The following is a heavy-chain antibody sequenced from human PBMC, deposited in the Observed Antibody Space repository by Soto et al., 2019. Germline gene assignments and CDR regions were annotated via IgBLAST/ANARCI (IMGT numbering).Heavy chain of an antibody. D-gene: IGHD3-22*01. V-gene: IGHV1-69*08. CDR1: GGTFSSYT. Sequence: QVQLVQSGAEVKKPGSSVKVSCKASGGTFSSYTISWVRQAPGQGLEWMGRIIPILGIANYAQMFQGRVTSTADNSASTADMGLSSLRSEETAVYYCVREPPFVDGSDYYDFDYWGQGTLVTVSS. CDR3: VREPPFVDGSDYYDFDY. CDR2: IIPILGIA. J-gene: IGHJ4*02.